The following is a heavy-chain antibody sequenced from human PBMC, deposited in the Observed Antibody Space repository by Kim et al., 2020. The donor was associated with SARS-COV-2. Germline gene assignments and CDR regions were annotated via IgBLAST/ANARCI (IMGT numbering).Heavy chain of an antibody. V-gene: IGHV4-39*01. D-gene: IGHD7-27*01. Sequence: SETLSLTCTVSGGSISSSSYYWGWIRQPPGKGLEWIGSIYYSGSTYYNPSLKSRVTISVDTSKNQFSLKLSSVTAADTAVYYCARLTGLAFDIWGQGTMVTVSS. J-gene: IGHJ3*02. CDR1: GGSISSSSYY. CDR3: ARLTGLAFDI. CDR2: IYYSGST.